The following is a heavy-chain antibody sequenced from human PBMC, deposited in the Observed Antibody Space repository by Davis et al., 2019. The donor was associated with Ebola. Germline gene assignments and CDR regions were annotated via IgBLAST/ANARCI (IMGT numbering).Heavy chain of an antibody. CDR2: ISPNSNYI. CDR1: GFTFSTYT. Sequence: GESLKISCAASGFTFSTYTMIWVRQAPGKGLERVSSISPNSNYIYDADSVKGRFTISRDNAKSSLYLQMNSLRAEDTAVYYCAREGKYRDESRTFDYWGQGTLVTVSS. CDR3: AREGKYRDESRTFDY. J-gene: IGHJ4*02. V-gene: IGHV3-21*06. D-gene: IGHD2-2*01.